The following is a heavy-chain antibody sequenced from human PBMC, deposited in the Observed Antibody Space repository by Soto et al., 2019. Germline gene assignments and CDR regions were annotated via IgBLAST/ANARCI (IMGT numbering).Heavy chain of an antibody. CDR1: GGSISSSSFY. CDR2: IYYSGST. Sequence: XASLSLTGTVSGGSISSSSFYWGWIRQPPGKGLEWIGYIYYSGSTNYNPSLKSRVTISVDTSKNQFSLKLSSVTAADTAVYYCARGRDIVVVTAFDYWGQGTLVTVSS. V-gene: IGHV4-61*05. CDR3: ARGRDIVVVTAFDY. D-gene: IGHD2-21*02. J-gene: IGHJ4*02.